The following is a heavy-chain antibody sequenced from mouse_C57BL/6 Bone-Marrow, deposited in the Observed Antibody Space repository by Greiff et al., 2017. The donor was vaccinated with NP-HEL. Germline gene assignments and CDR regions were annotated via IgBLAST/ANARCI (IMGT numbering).Heavy chain of an antibody. CDR3: ARVIYYDPYFDV. J-gene: IGHJ1*03. D-gene: IGHD2-4*01. CDR2: ISDGGSYT. CDR1: GFTFSSYA. V-gene: IGHV5-4*01. Sequence: EVQRVESGGGLVKPGGSLKLSCAASGFTFSSYAMSWVRQTPEKRLEWVATISDGGSYTYYPDNVKGRFTISRDNAKNNLYLQMSHLKSEDTAMYYCARVIYYDPYFDVWGTGTTVTVSS.